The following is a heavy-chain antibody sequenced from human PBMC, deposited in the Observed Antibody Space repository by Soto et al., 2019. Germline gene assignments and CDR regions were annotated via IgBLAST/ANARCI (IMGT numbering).Heavy chain of an antibody. CDR1: GYTFTNYG. Sequence: ASVKVSCKASGYTFTNYGISWVRQAPGQGLEWMGWINTYNGNTNHAQKLQGRVTMTTDTSTSTAYMELRSLRSDDTAVYYCARGVCSGTYYNQYNLFDPWGQRSLVTGSS. CDR2: INTYNGNT. V-gene: IGHV1-18*01. J-gene: IGHJ5*02. D-gene: IGHD3-10*02. CDR3: ARGVCSGTYYNQYNLFDP.